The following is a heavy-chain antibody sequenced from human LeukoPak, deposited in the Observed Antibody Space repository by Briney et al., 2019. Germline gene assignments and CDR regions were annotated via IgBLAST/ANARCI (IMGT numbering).Heavy chain of an antibody. CDR3: ARNFALDY. Sequence: PGGSLRLSCAVSGFTVSSNYMTWVRQAPGKGLEWVSVIYSGGSTYYADSVKGRFTISRDNSKNTLFLQMNSLRAEDTAVYYCARNFALDYWGQGTLVTVSS. V-gene: IGHV3-53*01. J-gene: IGHJ4*02. CDR2: IYSGGST. CDR1: GFTVSSNY.